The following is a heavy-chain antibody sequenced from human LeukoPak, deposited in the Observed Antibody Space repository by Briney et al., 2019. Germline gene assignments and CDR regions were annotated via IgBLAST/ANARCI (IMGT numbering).Heavy chain of an antibody. CDR2: IYHSGST. D-gene: IGHD2-2*01. J-gene: IGHJ4*02. CDR1: GYSISSGYF. Sequence: ASETLSLTCTVSGYSISSGYFWGWTRQPPGKGLECIGTIYHSGSTYYNPSLKSRVTISVDTSKNQFSLRLSSVTAADTAVYYCARLVGTYCSSTTCYARSYFDYWGQGTLVTVSS. CDR3: ARLVGTYCSSTTCYARSYFDY. V-gene: IGHV4-38-2*02.